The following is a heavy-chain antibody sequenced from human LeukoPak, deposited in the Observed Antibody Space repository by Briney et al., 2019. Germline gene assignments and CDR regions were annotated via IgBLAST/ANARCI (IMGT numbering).Heavy chain of an antibody. CDR3: ARGVGGIAAPTIFDY. CDR1: GGSFSGYY. CDR2: INHSGST. V-gene: IGHV4-34*01. D-gene: IGHD6-13*01. Sequence: PSETLSLTCAVYGGSFSGYYWSWIRQPPGKGLEWIGEINHSGSTNYNPSLKSRVTISVDTSKNQFSLKLSSVTAADTAVYYCARGVGGIAAPTIFDYWGQGTLVTVSS. J-gene: IGHJ4*02.